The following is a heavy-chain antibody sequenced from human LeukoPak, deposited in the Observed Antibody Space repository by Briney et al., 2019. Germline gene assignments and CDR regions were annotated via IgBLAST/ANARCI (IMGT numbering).Heavy chain of an antibody. CDR1: GGPINSNIYY. D-gene: IGHD3-10*01. CDR3: ARVLLWFGDFSVKAFDI. V-gene: IGHV4-39*01. CDR2: SIT. Sequence: SETLSLTCNVSGGPINSNIYYWAWVRQPQGRGWSGLAVSITYYNPSLKSRITISVDTFRSQVSLKMRSVTAADTAVYYCARVLLWFGDFSVKAFDIWGQGTMVTVSS. J-gene: IGHJ3*02.